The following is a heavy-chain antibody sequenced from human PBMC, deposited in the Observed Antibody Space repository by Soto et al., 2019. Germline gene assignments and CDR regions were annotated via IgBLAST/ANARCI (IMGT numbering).Heavy chain of an antibody. CDR3: ARGFPPSSSWSYYYYGMDV. D-gene: IGHD6-13*01. Sequence: QVQLVQSGAEVKKPGSSVKVSCKASGGTFSSYAISWVRQAPGQGLEWMGGIIPIFGTANYAQKFQGRVTINEDESTSTAYIELSRLRSEDTAVYYCARGFPPSSSWSYYYYGMDVWGQGTTVTVYS. CDR1: GGTFSSYA. J-gene: IGHJ6*02. CDR2: IIPIFGTA. V-gene: IGHV1-69*01.